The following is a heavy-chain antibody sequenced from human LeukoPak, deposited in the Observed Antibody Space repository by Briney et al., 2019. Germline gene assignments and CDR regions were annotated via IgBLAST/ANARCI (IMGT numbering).Heavy chain of an antibody. CDR2: ISGSGGST. V-gene: IGHV3-23*01. CDR3: ASHHYYDSSGLDDYFDY. J-gene: IGHJ4*02. Sequence: PGGSLRLSCAASGFTFSSYAMSWVRQAPGKGLEWVSAISGSGGSTYYADSAKGRFTISRDNSGNTLYLQMNSLRAEDTAVYYCASHHYYDSSGLDDYFDYWGQGTLVTVSS. D-gene: IGHD3-22*01. CDR1: GFTFSSYA.